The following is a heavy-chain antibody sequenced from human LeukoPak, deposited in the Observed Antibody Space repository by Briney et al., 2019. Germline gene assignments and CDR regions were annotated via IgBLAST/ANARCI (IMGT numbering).Heavy chain of an antibody. CDR2: ISSSGNTI. D-gene: IGHD3-10*01. V-gene: IGHV3-11*01. CDR3: ATDPVYYYGSGSYYHFDY. J-gene: IGHJ4*02. CDR1: GFTFSDYY. Sequence: GGSLRLSCAASGFTFSDYYMNWIRQAPGKGLEWVSSISSSGNTIYYADSVKGRFTISRDNAKNSLYLQMNSLRAEDTAVYYCATDPVYYYGSGSYYHFDYWGQGTLVTVSS.